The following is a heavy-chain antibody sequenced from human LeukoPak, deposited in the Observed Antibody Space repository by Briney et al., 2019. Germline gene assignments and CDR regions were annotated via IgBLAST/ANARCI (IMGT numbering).Heavy chain of an antibody. J-gene: IGHJ4*02. CDR3: ARLYSSSCVDY. CDR1: GGSITSYY. D-gene: IGHD6-13*01. V-gene: IGHV4-59*12. Sequence: SETLSLTCSVSGGSITSYYWSWIRQPPGKGLEWIGYIYYSGSTNYNPSLKSRVTISVDTSKNQFSLKLSSVTAADTAVYYCARLYSSSCVDYWGQGTLVTVSS. CDR2: IYYSGST.